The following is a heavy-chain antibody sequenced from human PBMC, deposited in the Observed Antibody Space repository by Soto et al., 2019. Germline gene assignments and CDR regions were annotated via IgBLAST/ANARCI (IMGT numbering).Heavy chain of an antibody. CDR3: ARDRDCSSTSCYSYYCYYMDV. CDR2: INAGNGNT. CDR1: GYTFTSYA. J-gene: IGHJ6*03. V-gene: IGHV1-3*01. D-gene: IGHD2-2*01. Sequence: QVQLVQSGAEVKKPGASVKVSCKASGYTFTSYAMHWVRQAPGQRLEWRGSINAGNGNTKYSQKFKGRVTITRDTSGSKAYMELSSLRSEDTAVYYCARDRDCSSTSCYSYYCYYMDVWGKGTTVTVSS.